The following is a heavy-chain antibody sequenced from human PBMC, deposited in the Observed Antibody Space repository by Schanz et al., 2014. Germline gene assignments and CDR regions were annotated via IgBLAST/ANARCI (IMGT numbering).Heavy chain of an antibody. CDR1: GFSFSNYW. CDR2: IYSSGST. CDR3: ARAQGVIRLYYGVDV. V-gene: IGHV3-66*02. D-gene: IGHD3-10*01. Sequence: EVQLVESGGGLVQPGESLRLSCAASGFSFSNYWMSWVRQAPGKGLEWVSTIYSSGSTYYADSVRGRFTISRDNSMNTVYLQMNSLRSDDAAVYYCARAQGVIRLYYGVDVWGQGTTVTVSS. J-gene: IGHJ6*02.